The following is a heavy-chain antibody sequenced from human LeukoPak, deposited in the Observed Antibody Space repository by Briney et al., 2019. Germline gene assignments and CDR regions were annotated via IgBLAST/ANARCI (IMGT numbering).Heavy chain of an antibody. CDR3: ARGGGGSYYHLLDY. D-gene: IGHD1-26*01. CDR2: INCNGGST. V-gene: IGHV3-20*04. CDR1: GFTFDDYG. J-gene: IGHJ4*02. Sequence: GGSLRLSCAASGFTFDDYGMSWVRHAPGKGLEWVSGINCNGGSTGYADSVKGRFTISRDNAKNSLYLQMNSLRAEDTDVYYCARGGGGSYYHLLDYWGQGTLVTVSS.